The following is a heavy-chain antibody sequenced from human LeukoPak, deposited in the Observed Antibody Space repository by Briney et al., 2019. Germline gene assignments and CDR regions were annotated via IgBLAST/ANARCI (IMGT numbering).Heavy chain of an antibody. D-gene: IGHD5-12*01. J-gene: IGHJ4*02. CDR2: IYYSGST. CDR3: ARDVGYYFDY. V-gene: IGHV4-59*01. Sequence: SETLSLTCRVSGGSFSSNYWSWIRQPPGKGLEWIGYIYYSGSTNYNPSLESRVTISVDTSKNQFSLMLSSVTAADTAVYYCARDVGYYFDYWGQGILVTVSS. CDR1: GGSFSSNY.